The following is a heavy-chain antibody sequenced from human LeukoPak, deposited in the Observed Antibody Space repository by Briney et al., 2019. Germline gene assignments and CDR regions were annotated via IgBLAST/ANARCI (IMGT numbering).Heavy chain of an antibody. D-gene: IGHD3-10*01. V-gene: IGHV3-15*01. CDR3: TTMYFCSGPSMDV. CDR1: GFTFSNAW. CDR2: IKSKTDGGTT. J-gene: IGHJ6*02. Sequence: PGGSLRLSCAASGFTFSNAWMSWVRQAPGKGLEWVGRIKSKTDGGTTDYTAPVKGRFTISRDDSKNTLYLQMNSLKTEDTAVYYCTTMYFCSGPSMDVWGQGTTVTVSS.